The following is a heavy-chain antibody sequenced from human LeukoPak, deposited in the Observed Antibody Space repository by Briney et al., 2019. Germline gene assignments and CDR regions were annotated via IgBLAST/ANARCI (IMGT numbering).Heavy chain of an antibody. D-gene: IGHD6-13*01. CDR3: AKVSWANYFDY. CDR1: GFTFSSYA. CDR2: ISGSGSNT. J-gene: IGHJ4*02. Sequence: PGGSLRLSCAASGFTFSSYAMSWVRQAPGKGLEWVSGISGSGSNTHYADSVRGRFTISRDNSRNTVYLEMNSLRAEDTAIYYCAKVSWANYFDYWGQGTLVTVSS. V-gene: IGHV3-23*01.